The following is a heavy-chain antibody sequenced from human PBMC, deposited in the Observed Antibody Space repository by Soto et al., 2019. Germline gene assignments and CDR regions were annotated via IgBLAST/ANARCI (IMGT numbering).Heavy chain of an antibody. CDR3: ARPPGYYYYYGMDF. V-gene: IGHV3-7*03. CDR2: IKQDGSGK. J-gene: IGHJ6*02. CDR1: GFTFSSYW. Sequence: TGGSLRLSCAASGFTFSSYWMSWVRQVPGKGLEWVANIKQDGSGKYYVDSVKGRFTISRDNAKNSLYLQMNTLRAEDTAVYYCARPPGYYYYYGMDFWGQGTTVTVSS.